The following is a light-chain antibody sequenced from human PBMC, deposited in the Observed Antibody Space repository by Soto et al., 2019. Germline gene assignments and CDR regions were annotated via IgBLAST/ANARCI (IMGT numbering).Light chain of an antibody. CDR1: QTVRTY. CDR3: QQTFSTPIT. V-gene: IGKV1-39*01. CDR2: AAS. Sequence: DIQMTQSPSSLSASVGDRVTITCRASQTVRTYLNWYQQRPGKAPTLLIYAASSLQSSVPPRFSGAGSETDFTLTINGLQPEDFATYYCQQTFSTPITFGQGTRLEIK. J-gene: IGKJ5*01.